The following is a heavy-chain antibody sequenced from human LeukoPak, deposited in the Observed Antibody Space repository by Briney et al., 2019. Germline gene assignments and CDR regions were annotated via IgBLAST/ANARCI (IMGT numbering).Heavy chain of an antibody. CDR3: AKGRAGSFYSDKYYYNYMDV. J-gene: IGHJ6*03. Sequence: PGGSLRLSCAAYGFTFSSYAMSWVRQAPGKGLEWVSAISGSGDGTYYADSVKGRFTISRDNSKNTLYLQMNSLRAEDTAIYYCAKGRAGSFYSDKYYYNYMDVWGKGVTVTVSS. D-gene: IGHD3-10*01. V-gene: IGHV3-23*01. CDR2: ISGSGDGT. CDR1: GFTFSSYA.